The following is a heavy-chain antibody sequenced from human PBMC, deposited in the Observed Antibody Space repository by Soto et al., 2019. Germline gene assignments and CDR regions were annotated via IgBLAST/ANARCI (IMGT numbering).Heavy chain of an antibody. J-gene: IGHJ4*02. CDR1: GGSITHYY. CDR3: ARVSRVSRYYFEF. CDR2: IYYSGST. V-gene: IGHV4-59*01. Sequence: QVQLQESGPGLVKPSETLSLTCSVSGGSITHYYWSWIRQSPGKGLEWIGYIYYSGSTTYNPSLKNRVTISVDTSKNQFSLKLTSRTAADTAVYYCARVSRVSRYYFEFWGQGILVTVSS.